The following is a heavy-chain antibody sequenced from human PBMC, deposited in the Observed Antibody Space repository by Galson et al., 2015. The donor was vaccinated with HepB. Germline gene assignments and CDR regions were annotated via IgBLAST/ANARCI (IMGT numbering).Heavy chain of an antibody. Sequence: QGLEWMGWISGYNGHRNYAQKFQGRITMTTDTSTTTAYMELRSLRSDDTAVYYCARDLGVAVTTGRLDPWGQGTLVTVSS. CDR3: ARDLGVAVTTGRLDP. V-gene: IGHV1-18*01. D-gene: IGHD4-17*01. CDR2: ISGYNGHR. J-gene: IGHJ5*02.